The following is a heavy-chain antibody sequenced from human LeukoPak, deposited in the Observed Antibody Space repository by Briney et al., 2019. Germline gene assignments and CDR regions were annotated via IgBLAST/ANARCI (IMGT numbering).Heavy chain of an antibody. J-gene: IGHJ5*02. CDR1: GYNFIDYY. CDR2: INPKTDDK. V-gene: IGHV1-2*02. Sequence: EASVKVSCKASGYNFIDYYLHWVRQAPGQGLEWMGWINPKTDDKEYAEKFQGRVTMTRDTSISTAYVELYSLRSDDTAVYYCTTACGPGSGYRHHYPWGQGTLVTVSS. CDR3: TTACGPGSGYRHHYP. D-gene: IGHD3-22*01.